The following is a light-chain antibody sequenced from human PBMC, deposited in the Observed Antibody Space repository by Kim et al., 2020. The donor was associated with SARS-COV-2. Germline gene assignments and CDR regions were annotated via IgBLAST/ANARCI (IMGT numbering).Light chain of an antibody. CDR3: QHRKNWPWT. CDR2: DAS. CDR1: QSVSSY. J-gene: IGKJ1*01. V-gene: IGKV3-11*01. Sequence: LSPGDGATLPCRASQSVSSYLAWYQQKPGQAPRLLIFDASNRATGIPARFSGSGSGTDFTLTISSLEPEDFAVYYCQHRKNWPWTFGQGTKVEIK.